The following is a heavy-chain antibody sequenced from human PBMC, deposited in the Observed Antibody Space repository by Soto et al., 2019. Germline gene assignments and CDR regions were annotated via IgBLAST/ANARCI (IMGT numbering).Heavy chain of an antibody. D-gene: IGHD3-22*01. CDR3: ASLSSGYYSFWVTDY. J-gene: IGHJ4*02. V-gene: IGHV3-48*03. Sequence: GGSLRLSCAASGFTFSSYEMNWVRQAPGKGLEWVSYISSSGSTIYYADSVKGRFTISRDNAKNSLYLQMNSLRAEDTAVYYCASLSSGYYSFWVTDYWGQGTLVTVSS. CDR1: GFTFSSYE. CDR2: ISSSGSTI.